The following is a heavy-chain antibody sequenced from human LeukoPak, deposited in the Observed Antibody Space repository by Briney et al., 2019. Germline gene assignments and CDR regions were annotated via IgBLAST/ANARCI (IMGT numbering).Heavy chain of an antibody. J-gene: IGHJ4*02. CDR2: ISYDGSNK. Sequence: PGRSLRLSCAASGFTFSSYGMHWVRQAPGKGLEWVAVISYDGSNKYYADSVKGRFTISRDNSKNTLYLQMNSLRAEDTAVYYCAKEGAAAGNPIDYWGQGTLVTVSS. CDR3: AKEGAAAGNPIDY. D-gene: IGHD6-13*01. V-gene: IGHV3-30*18. CDR1: GFTFSSYG.